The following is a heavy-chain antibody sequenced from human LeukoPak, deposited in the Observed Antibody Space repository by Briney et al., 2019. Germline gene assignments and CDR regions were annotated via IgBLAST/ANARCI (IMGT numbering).Heavy chain of an antibody. CDR3: AIDLHPPPISFGEFTY. CDR1: GSTLTELS. Sequence: ASVKVSCKVSGSTLTELSMHWVRQARGKGLEWMGGFDSEDGETIYAQKLQGRVTMTEETSTDTAYMELRTLKSEDTAVYYCAIDLHPPPISFGEFTYWGQGTLVTVSS. J-gene: IGHJ4*02. V-gene: IGHV1-24*01. CDR2: FDSEDGET. D-gene: IGHD3-10*01.